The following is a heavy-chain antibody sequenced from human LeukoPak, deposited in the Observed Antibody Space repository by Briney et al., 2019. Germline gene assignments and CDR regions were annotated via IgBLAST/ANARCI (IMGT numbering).Heavy chain of an antibody. CDR2: IKEDGSQK. Sequence: GGSLRLSCAASGFTFSSYWMGWVRQAPGKGLEWVAKIKEDGSQKQYVDSVKGRFTISRDNAKNSLYLQMSSLRAEDTAVYYCARDRGGGSYDYWGQGTAVTVSS. V-gene: IGHV3-7*01. D-gene: IGHD1-26*01. CDR3: ARDRGGGSYDY. J-gene: IGHJ4*02. CDR1: GFTFSSYW.